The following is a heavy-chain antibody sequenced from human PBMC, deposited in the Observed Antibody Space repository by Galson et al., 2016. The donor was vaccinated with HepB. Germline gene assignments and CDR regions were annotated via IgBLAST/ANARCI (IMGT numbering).Heavy chain of an antibody. V-gene: IGHV4-4*02. CDR2: IYHTGRI. CDR1: GGSITENW. J-gene: IGHJ4*02. CDR3: ATLTGGTYYFAY. Sequence: SETLSLTCAVSGGSITENWWSWVRQSPGKGLEWIGEIYHTGRINYNPSLKTRVTISVDMSKNQFSLKLSSVTAADTAVYYCATLTGGTYYFAYWSQGTLVTVSP. D-gene: IGHD2-15*01.